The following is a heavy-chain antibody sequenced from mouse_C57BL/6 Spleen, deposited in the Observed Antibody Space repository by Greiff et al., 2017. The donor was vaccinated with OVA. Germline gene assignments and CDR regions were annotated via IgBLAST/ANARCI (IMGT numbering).Heavy chain of an antibody. CDR1: GYSFTGYY. V-gene: IGHV1-42*01. CDR3: ARRTGFFDY. J-gene: IGHJ2*01. Sequence: VQLKESGPELVKPGASVKISCKASGYSFTGYYMNWVKQSPEKSLEWIGEINPSTGGTTYNQKFKAKATLTVDKSSSTAYMQLKSLTSEDSAVYYCARRTGFFDYWGQGTTLTVCS. D-gene: IGHD4-1*01. CDR2: INPSTGGT.